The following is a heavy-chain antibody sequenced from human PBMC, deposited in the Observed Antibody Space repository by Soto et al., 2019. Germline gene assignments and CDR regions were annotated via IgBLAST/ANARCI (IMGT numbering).Heavy chain of an antibody. CDR2: IYYSGST. V-gene: IGHV4-59*01. CDR1: GGSISSYY. Sequence: SETLSLTCTVSGGSISSYYWSWIRQPPGKGLEWIGYIYYSGSTNYNPSLKSRVTISVDTSKNQFSLKLSSVTAADTAVYYCARALRYSSSWRHAGAYYGMDVWGQGTTVTVSS. CDR3: ARALRYSSSWRHAGAYYGMDV. J-gene: IGHJ6*02. D-gene: IGHD6-13*01.